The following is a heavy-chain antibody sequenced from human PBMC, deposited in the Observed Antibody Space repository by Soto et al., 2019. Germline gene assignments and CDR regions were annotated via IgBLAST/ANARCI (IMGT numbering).Heavy chain of an antibody. CDR3: ARVDSSGSYFDS. J-gene: IGHJ4*02. CDR1: GGSISSYY. V-gene: IGHV4-59*01. D-gene: IGHD3-22*01. Sequence: QVQLQESGPGLVKPSETLSLTCTVSGGSISSYYWSWIRQPPGKGLEWIAYIYYTGSTNYNPSLNCRVTLSADTSKNQFSLKLSSVTAADTAMYYCARVDSSGSYFDSWGQGTLVTVSS. CDR2: IYYTGST.